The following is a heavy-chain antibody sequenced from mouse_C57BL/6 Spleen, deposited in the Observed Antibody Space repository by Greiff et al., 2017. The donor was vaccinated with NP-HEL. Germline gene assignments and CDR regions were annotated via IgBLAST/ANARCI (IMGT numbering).Heavy chain of an antibody. D-gene: IGHD1-1*01. Sequence: VQLQQSGAELVKPGASVKLSCTASGFNIKDYYMHWVKQRTEQGLEWIGRIDPEDGETKYAPQFQGKATITADTSSNTAYLQLSSLTSEDTAVYYCASYYYGSSFYFDYWGQGTTLTVSS. V-gene: IGHV14-2*01. J-gene: IGHJ2*01. CDR3: ASYYYGSSFYFDY. CDR1: GFNIKDYY. CDR2: IDPEDGET.